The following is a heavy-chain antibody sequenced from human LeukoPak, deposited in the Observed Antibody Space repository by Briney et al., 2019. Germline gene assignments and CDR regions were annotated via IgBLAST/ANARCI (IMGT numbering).Heavy chain of an antibody. J-gene: IGHJ6*03. D-gene: IGHD5-18*01. V-gene: IGHV4-4*07. CDR3: ARGGYGSHYYYYYYMDV. CDR1: GGSISSYY. CDR2: IFTSEST. Sequence: SETLSLTCIVSGGSISSYYWSWIRQPAGKGLEWIGRIFTSESTNYNPSLKSRVTMSVDTSKNQFSLKLSSVTAADTAVYYCARGGYGSHYYYYYYMDVWGKGTTVTVSS.